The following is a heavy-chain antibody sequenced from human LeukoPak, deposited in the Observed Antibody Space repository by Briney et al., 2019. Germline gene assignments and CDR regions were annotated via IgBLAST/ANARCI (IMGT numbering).Heavy chain of an antibody. Sequence: SGGSLRLSCAASGFPFSSFGMSWVRQAPGKGLEWVSGISGSGVSTYYADSVKGRFTISRDNSKNTLYLQMNSLRAEDTAVYYCAKDEYSSSSPWYYYYYMDVWGKGTTVTVSS. J-gene: IGHJ6*03. D-gene: IGHD6-6*01. CDR1: GFPFSSFG. CDR2: ISGSGVST. CDR3: AKDEYSSSSPWYYYYYMDV. V-gene: IGHV3-23*01.